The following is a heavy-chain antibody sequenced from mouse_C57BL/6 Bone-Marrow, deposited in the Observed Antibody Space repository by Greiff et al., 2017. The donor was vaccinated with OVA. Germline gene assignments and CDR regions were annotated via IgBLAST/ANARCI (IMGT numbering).Heavy chain of an antibody. V-gene: IGHV1-15*01. J-gene: IGHJ3*01. Sequence: QVQLQQSGAELVRPGASVTLSCKASGYTFTDYEMHWVKQTPVHGLDWIGAIDPETGGTAYHQKFKGKAILTADNSSSTAYVELRNLTSEDSAVYYCTRSNWNVVAYGGEGTLVTVSA. CDR2: IDPETGGT. CDR1: GYTFTDYE. CDR3: TRSNWNVVAY. D-gene: IGHD4-1*01.